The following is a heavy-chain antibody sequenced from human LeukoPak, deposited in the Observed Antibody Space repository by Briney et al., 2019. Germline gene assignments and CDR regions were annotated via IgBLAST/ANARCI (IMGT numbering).Heavy chain of an antibody. V-gene: IGHV4-61*02. J-gene: IGHJ4*02. CDR1: GGSISSGSYY. CDR2: IYTSGST. CDR3: ARDSHYSNYYDY. Sequence: KPSETLSLTCTVLGGSISSGSYYWSWIRQPAGKGLEWIGRIYTSGSTNYNLSLKSRITISVDTSKNQFSLKLSSVTAADTAVYYCARDSHYSNYYDYWGQGTLVTVSS. D-gene: IGHD4-11*01.